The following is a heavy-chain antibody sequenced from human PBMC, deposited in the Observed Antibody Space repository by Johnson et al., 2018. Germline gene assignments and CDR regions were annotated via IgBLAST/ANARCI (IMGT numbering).Heavy chain of an antibody. CDR3: ARGAAGTRGDY. Sequence: VQLVQSGGGLVKPGGSLRISCAASGFIFTDYWMTWVRQAPGKGLEWVANINQDGSAKFYVGSVKGRVTISRDNAKNSLYLQMNSQRPEDTAMYYCARGAAGTRGDYWGQGTLVTVSS. CDR1: GFIFTDYW. J-gene: IGHJ4*02. D-gene: IGHD6-13*01. V-gene: IGHV3-7*01. CDR2: INQDGSAK.